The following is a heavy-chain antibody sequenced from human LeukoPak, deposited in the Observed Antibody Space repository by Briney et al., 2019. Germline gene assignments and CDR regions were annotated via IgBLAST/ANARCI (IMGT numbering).Heavy chain of an antibody. CDR1: GYTFTGYY. J-gene: IGHJ5*02. D-gene: IGHD3-10*01. Sequence: ASVKVSCKASGYTFTGYYIFWVRRAPGQGLEWMGWINPNSGGTNYAPEFQGRLTMTRDTSITTAYMELSTLRSDDTAVYYCALIGDHAWFDPWGQGTLVTVSS. CDR2: INPNSGGT. CDR3: ALIGDHAWFDP. V-gene: IGHV1-2*02.